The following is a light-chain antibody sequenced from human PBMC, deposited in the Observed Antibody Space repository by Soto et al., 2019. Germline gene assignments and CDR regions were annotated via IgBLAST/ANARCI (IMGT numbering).Light chain of an antibody. CDR1: SSDVGGYNY. J-gene: IGLJ1*01. V-gene: IGLV2-11*01. CDR2: DVS. Sequence: QSALTQPRSVSGSPGQSVTISCTGTSSDVGGYNYVSWYQQYPGKAPKVMIYDVSKRPSGVPDRFSGSKSGNTASLTISGLQAEDEADYYCCSLAASSYVFGSGTKVTVL. CDR3: CSLAASSYV.